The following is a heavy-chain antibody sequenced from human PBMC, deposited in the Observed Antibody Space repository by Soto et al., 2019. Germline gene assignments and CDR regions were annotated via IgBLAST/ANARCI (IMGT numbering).Heavy chain of an antibody. CDR3: ARGGYYYDSSGYYPPRGYYFDY. D-gene: IGHD3-22*01. J-gene: IGHJ4*02. V-gene: IGHV1-69*06. Sequence: SVKVSCKASGGTFSSYAISWVRQAPGEGLEGMGGIIPIFGTANYAQKFQGRVTITADKSTSTAYMELSSLRSEDTAVYYCARGGYYYDSSGYYPPRGYYFDYWGQGTLVTVSS. CDR2: IIPIFGTA. CDR1: GGTFSSYA.